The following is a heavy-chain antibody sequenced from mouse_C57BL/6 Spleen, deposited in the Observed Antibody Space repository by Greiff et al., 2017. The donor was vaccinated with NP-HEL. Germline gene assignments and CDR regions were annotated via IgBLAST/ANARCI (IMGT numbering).Heavy chain of an antibody. D-gene: IGHD1-1*01. CDR3: ARHYGSSYDYFDY. J-gene: IGHJ2*01. CDR1: GYTFTDYY. Sequence: EVQLQQSGPELVKPGASVKISCKASGYTFTDYYMNWVKQSHGKSLEWIGDINPNNGGTSYNQKFKGKATLTVDKSSSKAYMELRSLTSEDSAVYYGARHYGSSYDYFDYWGQGTTLTVSS. V-gene: IGHV1-26*01. CDR2: INPNNGGT.